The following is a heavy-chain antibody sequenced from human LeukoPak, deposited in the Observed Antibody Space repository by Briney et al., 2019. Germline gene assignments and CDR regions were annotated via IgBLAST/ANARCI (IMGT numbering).Heavy chain of an antibody. D-gene: IGHD6-13*01. CDR2: IYPCDSDP. J-gene: IGHJ5*02. CDR3: ARADSSSHTWFDP. Sequence: GESRKIYGMGSEFSFISYWIGWVRQRPGTCLEWKGIIYPCDSDPRYSLSVQSQVTISAAESISPAYLQSSSLKASDTAMYYCARADSSSHTWFDPWGQGTLVTVSS. CDR1: EFSFISYW. V-gene: IGHV5-51*01.